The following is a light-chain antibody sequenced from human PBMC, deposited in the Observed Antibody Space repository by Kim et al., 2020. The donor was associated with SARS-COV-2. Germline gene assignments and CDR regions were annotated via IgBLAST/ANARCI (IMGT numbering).Light chain of an antibody. CDR2: GAS. J-gene: IGKJ4*01. CDR3: QQYNNWPPLT. V-gene: IGKV3-15*01. Sequence: EIVMTQSPATLSVSPGERATLSCRASQSVSSNLAWYQQTPGQAPRLLIYGASTRATAIPARFSGSGSGTEFTLTISSLQSEDFAVYYCQQYNNWPPLTFGGGTKVDIK. CDR1: QSVSSN.